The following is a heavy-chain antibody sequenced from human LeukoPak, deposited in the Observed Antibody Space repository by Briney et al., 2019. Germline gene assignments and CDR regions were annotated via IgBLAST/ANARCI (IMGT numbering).Heavy chain of an antibody. CDR3: ARGGDYGDYVEWFDP. Sequence: SETLSHTRTVSGGSISSYYWSWIRQPPGKGLEWIGYIYYSGSTNYNPSLKSRVTISVDTSKNQFSLKLSSVTAADTAVYYCARGGDYGDYVEWFDPWGQGTLVTVSS. V-gene: IGHV4-59*01. D-gene: IGHD4-17*01. J-gene: IGHJ5*02. CDR2: IYYSGST. CDR1: GGSISSYY.